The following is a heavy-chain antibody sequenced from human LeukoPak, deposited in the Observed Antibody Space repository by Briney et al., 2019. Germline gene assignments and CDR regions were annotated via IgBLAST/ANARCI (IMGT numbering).Heavy chain of an antibody. CDR1: GGSFSVYY. CDR2: INHSGST. CDR3: ARFGVVVPAARGNWFDP. D-gene: IGHD2-2*01. J-gene: IGHJ5*02. Sequence: PSETLSPTCAVYGGSFSVYYWSWIRQPPGKGLEWIGEINHSGSTNYNPSLKSRVTISVDTSKNQFSLKLSSVTAADTAVYYCARFGVVVPAARGNWFDPWGQGTLVTVSS. V-gene: IGHV4-34*01.